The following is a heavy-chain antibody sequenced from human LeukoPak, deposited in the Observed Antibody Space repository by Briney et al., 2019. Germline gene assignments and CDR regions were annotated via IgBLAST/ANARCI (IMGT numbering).Heavy chain of an antibody. CDR1: GFTFDDYA. Sequence: PGGSLRLSCAASGFTFDDYAMHWVRQAPGKGLEWVSLISWDGGSTCYADSVKGRFTISRDNSKNSPYLQMNSLGAEDTALYYCAKALTYYDFWNGFDPWGQGTLVTVSS. J-gene: IGHJ5*02. V-gene: IGHV3-43D*04. D-gene: IGHD3-3*01. CDR2: ISWDGGST. CDR3: AKALTYYDFWNGFDP.